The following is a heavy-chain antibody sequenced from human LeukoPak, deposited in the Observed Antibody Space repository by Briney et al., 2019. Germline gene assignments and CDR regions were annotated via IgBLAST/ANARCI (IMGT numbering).Heavy chain of an antibody. CDR3: ARDLITRVAH. V-gene: IGHV3-11*06. CDR2: ISGSSTHT. D-gene: IGHD3-10*01. J-gene: IGHJ4*02. CDR1: GFTFSDYY. Sequence: PGGSLRLSCAASGFTFSDYYMSWIRQAPGKGLEWVSYISGSSTHTNYADSVKGRFTISRDNAKNSLYLQMNSLRAEDTAVYYCARDLITRVAHWGQGTLVTVSS.